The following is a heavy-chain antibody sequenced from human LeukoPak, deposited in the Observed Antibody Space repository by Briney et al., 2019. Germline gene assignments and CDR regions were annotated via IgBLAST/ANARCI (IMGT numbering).Heavy chain of an antibody. J-gene: IGHJ6*02. CDR3: AREIRETVVTRHYYYGIDV. CDR1: GNYW. D-gene: IGHD2-15*01. Sequence: GGSLRLSCAASGNYWMHWVRQVTGKGLEWVSAIGTGDDTYYLGSVKGRFTISRENAKNVLYLQMSSLRAEDTAVYYCAREIRETVVTRHYYYGIDVWGQGTTVTVSS. CDR2: IGTGDDT. V-gene: IGHV3-13*01.